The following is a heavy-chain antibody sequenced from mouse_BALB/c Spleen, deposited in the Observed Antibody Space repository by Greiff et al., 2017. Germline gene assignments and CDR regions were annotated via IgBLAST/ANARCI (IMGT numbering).Heavy chain of an antibody. V-gene: IGHV5-6*01. Sequence: EVQLVESGGDLVKPGGSLKLSCAASGFTFSSYGMSWVRQTPDKRLEWVATISSGGSYTYYPDSVKGRFTISRDNAKNTLYLQMSSLKSEDTAMYYCARRGGSSAYWYFDVWGAGTTVTVSS. D-gene: IGHD1-1*01. J-gene: IGHJ1*01. CDR2: ISSGGSYT. CDR1: GFTFSSYG. CDR3: ARRGGSSAYWYFDV.